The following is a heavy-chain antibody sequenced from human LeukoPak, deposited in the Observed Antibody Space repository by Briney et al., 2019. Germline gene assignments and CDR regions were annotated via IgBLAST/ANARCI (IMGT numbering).Heavy chain of an antibody. CDR2: IYSNGDT. CDR3: ASRHSKQQPYYYYMDI. J-gene: IGHJ6*03. D-gene: IGHD6-13*01. CDR1: GDSISSGSYY. Sequence: PSETLSLTCTVSGDSISSGSYYWSWIRQPAGKGLEWIGRIYSNGDTKFNPSLKSRVTISLDTSRNQFSLKLSSATAADTAVYYCASRHSKQQPYYYYMDIWGKGTTVTVSS. V-gene: IGHV4-61*02.